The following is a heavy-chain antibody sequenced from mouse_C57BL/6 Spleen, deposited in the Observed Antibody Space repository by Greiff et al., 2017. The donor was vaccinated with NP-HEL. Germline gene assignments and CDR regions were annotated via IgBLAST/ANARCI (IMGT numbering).Heavy chain of an antibody. V-gene: IGHV1-15*01. Sequence: VQLQQSGAELVRPGASVTLSCKASGYTFTDYEMHWVKQTPVHGLEWIGAIDPATGGTAYNQKFKGKAILTADKSSSTACMELSSRTSEDSAVYYCTRGGYYGTGYFDVWGTGTTVTVSS. CDR2: IDPATGGT. J-gene: IGHJ1*03. CDR1: GYTFTDYE. CDR3: TRGGYYGTGYFDV. D-gene: IGHD1-1*01.